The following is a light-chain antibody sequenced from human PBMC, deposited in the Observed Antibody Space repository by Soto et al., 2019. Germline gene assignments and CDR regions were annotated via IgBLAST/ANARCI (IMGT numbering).Light chain of an antibody. CDR3: QQYDNLLYT. J-gene: IGKJ2*01. V-gene: IGKV1-33*01. CDR2: DAS. CDR1: QDISNY. Sequence: DIQMTQSPSSLSASVGDRVTITCQASQDISNYLNWYQQKPGKAPKLLIYDASNLETGVPSRFSGSGSGTDFTLTISSLQSEDIATYYCQQYDNLLYTFGQGTKLDIK.